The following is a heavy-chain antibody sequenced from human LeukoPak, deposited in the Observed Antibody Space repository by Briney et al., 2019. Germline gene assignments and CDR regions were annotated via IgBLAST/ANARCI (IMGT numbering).Heavy chain of an antibody. J-gene: IGHJ3*02. CDR2: INHSGST. CDR3: ARMGYDSSGYDAFDI. D-gene: IGHD3-22*01. Sequence: SETLSLTCAVYGGSFSGYYWSWIRQSPGKGLEWIGEINHSGSTNYNPSLKSRVTISVDTSKNQFSLKLSSVTAADTAVYYCARMGYDSSGYDAFDIWGQGTMVTVSS. CDR1: GGSFSGYY. V-gene: IGHV4-34*01.